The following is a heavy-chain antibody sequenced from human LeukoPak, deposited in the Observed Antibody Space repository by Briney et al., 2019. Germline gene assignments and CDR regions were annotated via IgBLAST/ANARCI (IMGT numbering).Heavy chain of an antibody. D-gene: IGHD3-3*01. CDR2: INPNSGGT. CDR1: GYTFTGYY. Sequence: ASVKVSCKASGYTFTGYYMHWVRQAPGQGLEWMGWINPNSGGTNYAQKFQGWVTMTRDTSISTAYMELSRLRSDDTAVYYCARGQRITIFGVAKPYYGMDVWGQGTTVTVS. V-gene: IGHV1-2*04. CDR3: ARGQRITIFGVAKPYYGMDV. J-gene: IGHJ6*02.